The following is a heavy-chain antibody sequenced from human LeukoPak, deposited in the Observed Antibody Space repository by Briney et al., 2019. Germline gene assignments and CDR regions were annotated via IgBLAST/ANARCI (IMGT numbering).Heavy chain of an antibody. CDR1: GGCITSRTYY. D-gene: IGHD2-15*01. CDR2: IHYSGST. CDR3: TRVECIDGSCCTFDY. J-gene: IGHJ4*02. V-gene: IGHV4-39*07. Sequence: PSETLSLTCTVSGGCITSRTYYWGWIRQPPGKGLEWIGSIHYSGSTYYGPSLKSRVTISVDTSKNQFSLMLGSVTAADTAVYYCTRVECIDGSCCTFDYWGPGTLVIVSS.